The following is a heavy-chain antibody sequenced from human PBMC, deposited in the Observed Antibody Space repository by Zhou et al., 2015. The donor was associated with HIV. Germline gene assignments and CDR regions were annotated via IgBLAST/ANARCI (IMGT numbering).Heavy chain of an antibody. CDR2: IIPIFGTA. V-gene: IGHV1-69*12. J-gene: IGHJ6*02. CDR1: GGTFSSYA. CDR3: ARDQTEGGDRTRRGYQLLSQETYYYYGMDV. Sequence: QVQLVQSGAEVKKPGSSVKVSCKASGGTFSSYAISWVRQAPGQGLEWMGGIIPIFGTANYAQKFQGRVTITADESTSTAYMELSSLRSEDTAVYYCARDQTEGGDRTRRGYQLLSQETYYYYGMDVWGQGTTVTVSS. D-gene: IGHD2-2*01.